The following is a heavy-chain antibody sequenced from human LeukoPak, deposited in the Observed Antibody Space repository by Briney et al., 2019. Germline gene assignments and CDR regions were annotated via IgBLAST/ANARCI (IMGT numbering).Heavy chain of an antibody. J-gene: IGHJ3*02. CDR1: GYTFTSYW. Sequence: GESLRISCKGSGYTFTSYWISWVRQMPGKGLECMGKIDPSDSYTNYSPSFQGHVTISADKSISTAYLQWSSLKASDTAIYYCARRQLPDALDIWGQGTMVTVSS. D-gene: IGHD2-2*01. CDR2: IDPSDSYT. V-gene: IGHV5-10-1*01. CDR3: ARRQLPDALDI.